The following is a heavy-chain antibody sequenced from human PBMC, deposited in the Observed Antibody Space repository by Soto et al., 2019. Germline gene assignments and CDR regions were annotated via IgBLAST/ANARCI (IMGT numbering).Heavy chain of an antibody. CDR2: MYYSGST. D-gene: IGHD6-13*01. V-gene: IGHV4-31*03. J-gene: IGHJ4*02. Sequence: QVQLRESGPGLVKPSQTLSLTCTVSGGSINSGGYYWNWIRQHPGKGLEWIGYMYYSGSTYYNPSLRSRVIISADTAENHFSLKLSSVTAADTAVYFCARGYRQSGYSSSWVFDYSGQGTLVNVSS. CDR3: ARGYRQSGYSSSWVFDY. CDR1: GGSINSGGYY.